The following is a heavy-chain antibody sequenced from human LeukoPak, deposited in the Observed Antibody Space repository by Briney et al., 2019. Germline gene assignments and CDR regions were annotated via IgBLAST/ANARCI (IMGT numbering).Heavy chain of an antibody. V-gene: IGHV3-66*01. D-gene: IGHD2-15*01. CDR1: GFTVSSNY. Sequence: GGSLRLSCAASGFTVSSNYMSWVRQAPGKGQEWVSVIYSGGSTYYADSVKGRFTISRDNSKNTLYLQMNSLRAEDTAVYYCARDRAAAGYYYYGMDVWGQGTTVTVSS. CDR2: IYSGGST. J-gene: IGHJ6*02. CDR3: ARDRAAAGYYYYGMDV.